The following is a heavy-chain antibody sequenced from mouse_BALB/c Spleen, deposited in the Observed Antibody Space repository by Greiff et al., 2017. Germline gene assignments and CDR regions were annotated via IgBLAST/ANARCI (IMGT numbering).Heavy chain of an antibody. Sequence: EVKLVESGGGLVKPGGSLKLSCAASGFTFSSYTMSWVRQTPEKRLEWVATISSGGSYTYYPDSVKGRFTISRDNAKNTLYLQMSSLKSEDTAMYYCTREYGSSYVGAMDYWGQGTSVTVSS. D-gene: IGHD1-1*01. CDR1: GFTFSSYT. CDR3: TREYGSSYVGAMDY. CDR2: ISSGGSYT. V-gene: IGHV5-6-4*01. J-gene: IGHJ4*01.